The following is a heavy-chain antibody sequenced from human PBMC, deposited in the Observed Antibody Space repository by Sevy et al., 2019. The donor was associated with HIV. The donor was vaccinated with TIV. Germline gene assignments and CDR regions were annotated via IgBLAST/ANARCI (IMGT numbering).Heavy chain of an antibody. D-gene: IGHD2-15*01. CDR2: ISTNGRSA. J-gene: IGHJ6*02. Sequence: GGSLRLSCAASGFTFSSYWMHWVRQAPGKGLEWVSSISTNGRSAYYTDSVEGRFTISRDNSKNTLYLQMNSLRADDTAVYYCAKGYCSGGSCPRDYYYYGMDVWGQGTTVTVSS. CDR1: GFTFSSYW. CDR3: AKGYCSGGSCPRDYYYYGMDV. V-gene: IGHV3-23*01.